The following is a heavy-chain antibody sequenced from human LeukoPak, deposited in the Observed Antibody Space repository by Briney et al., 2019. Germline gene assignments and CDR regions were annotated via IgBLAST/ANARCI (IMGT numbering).Heavy chain of an antibody. D-gene: IGHD6-19*01. CDR1: GXSFSTYW. J-gene: IGHJ3*02. Sequence: GESLKISCKGSGXSFSTYWIGWVRQMPGKGLEWMGIIYPGDSDTRYSPSFQGQVTISADKSISTAYLQWSSLKASDTAMYYCARRGYRSGANAFDIWGQGTMVTVSP. CDR3: ARRGYRSGANAFDI. CDR2: IYPGDSDT. V-gene: IGHV5-51*01.